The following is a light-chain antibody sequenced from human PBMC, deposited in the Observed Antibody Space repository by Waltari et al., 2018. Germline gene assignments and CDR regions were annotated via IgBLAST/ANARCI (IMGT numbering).Light chain of an antibody. J-gene: IGLJ3*02. Sequence: SYELTQPPSVSVSPGLTARITCSGDALSKKSVSWYQVRSGQAPVVVIYDDSKRPSGIPERFSGSSSGTMATLTITRAQVDDEGDYYCYSKDNSDNHRGVFGGGTRVTVL. V-gene: IGLV3-10*01. CDR2: DDS. CDR1: ALSKKS. CDR3: YSKDNSDNHRGV.